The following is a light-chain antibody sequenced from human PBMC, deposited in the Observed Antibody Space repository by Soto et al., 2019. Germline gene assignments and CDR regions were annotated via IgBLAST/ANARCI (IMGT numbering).Light chain of an antibody. V-gene: IGKV1-39*01. Sequence: DIQMTQSPSSLSASVGDRVTITCRASQTISSYLNWYQQKPGKAPKLLIYSASSLQSGVPSRFSGGGSGTDFTLTISCLQPEDFATYYCQQSYSLPYSFGQGTKLEIK. CDR3: QQSYSLPYS. CDR1: QTISSY. CDR2: SAS. J-gene: IGKJ2*01.